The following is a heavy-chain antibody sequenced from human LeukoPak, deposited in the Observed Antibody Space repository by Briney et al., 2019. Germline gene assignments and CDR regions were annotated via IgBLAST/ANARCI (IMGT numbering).Heavy chain of an antibody. CDR1: GGSISSYY. Sequence: SETLSLTCTVSGGSISSYYWSWIRQPAGKGLEWIGRIYTSGSTNYNPSLKSRVTMSVDTSKNQFSLKLSSVTAADTAVYYCARDGFLEWSDWFDPWGQGTLVTVSS. CDR3: ARDGFLEWSDWFDP. CDR2: IYTSGST. V-gene: IGHV4-4*07. D-gene: IGHD3-3*01. J-gene: IGHJ5*02.